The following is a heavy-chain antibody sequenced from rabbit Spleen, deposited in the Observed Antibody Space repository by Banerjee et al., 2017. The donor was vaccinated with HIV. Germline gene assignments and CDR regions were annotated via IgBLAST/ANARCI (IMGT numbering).Heavy chain of an antibody. V-gene: IGHV1S40*01. J-gene: IGHJ6*01. CDR2: IYIPSDST. CDR1: GFSFSSGYD. D-gene: IGHD8-1*01. Sequence: QSLEESGGGLVKPGASLTLTCKASGFSFSSGYDMCWVRQAPGKGLELIGCIYIPSDSTWYASWVNGRFTISKTSSTTVTLQMTSLTAADTATYFCARDAGSSFSTYGMDLWGPGTLVTVS. CDR3: ARDAGSSFSTYGMDL.